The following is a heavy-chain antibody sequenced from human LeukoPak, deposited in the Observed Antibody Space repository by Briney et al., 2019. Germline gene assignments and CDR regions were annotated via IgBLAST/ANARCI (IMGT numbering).Heavy chain of an antibody. Sequence: GGSLRLSCAASGFTFSSYSMNWVRQAPGKGLEWVSSISSSSYIYYADSVKGRFTISRDNAKNSLYLQMNSLRAEDTAVYYCARGPRITMVRGVTTPRGNWFDPWGQGALVTVSS. CDR1: GFTFSSYS. CDR2: ISSSSYI. V-gene: IGHV3-21*01. D-gene: IGHD3-10*01. J-gene: IGHJ5*02. CDR3: ARGPRITMVRGVTTPRGNWFDP.